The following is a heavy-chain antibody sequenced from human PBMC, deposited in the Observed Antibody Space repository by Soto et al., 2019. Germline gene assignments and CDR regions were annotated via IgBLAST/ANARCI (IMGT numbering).Heavy chain of an antibody. CDR1: GDSISTFY. Sequence: PSETLSLTXTVSGDSISTFYWGWMRQSPGKGLEWIGYVYYTGSTNYNPSLKSRVTISVDRSKNQFSLKLTSANAADTAVYYCARGRTLRNYADDSSDYFYFFDYWGQGTQVTVSS. CDR2: VYYTGST. D-gene: IGHD3-22*01. V-gene: IGHV4-59*01. CDR3: ARGRTLRNYADDSSDYFYFFDY. J-gene: IGHJ4*02.